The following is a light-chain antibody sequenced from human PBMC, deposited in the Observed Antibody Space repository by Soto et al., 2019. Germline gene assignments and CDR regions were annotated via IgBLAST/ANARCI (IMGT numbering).Light chain of an antibody. V-gene: IGKV1-5*01. J-gene: IGKJ1*01. CDR2: DVS. Sequence: DIQMSQSPSTLSASVLDRVMTTVRASQSISTWLAWYQQKPGKAPKLLMYDVSSLKSGVPSRFSGSGSGTEFTLTISSLQTDDFATYYCQHCNTSWTFGQGTKVDIK. CDR1: QSISTW. CDR3: QHCNTSWT.